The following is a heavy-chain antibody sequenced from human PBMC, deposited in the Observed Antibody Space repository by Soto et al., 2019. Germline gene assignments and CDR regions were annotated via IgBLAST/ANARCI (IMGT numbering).Heavy chain of an antibody. Sequence: GGSLILSCAASGFTCSSYWMNWVRQAPGKGLEWVATIKQDGSEEYYVDSVKGRFTISRDNTKNSLLLQMNSLRVEDTAVYYCARDLGYCSGGTCYAVLDYWGQGALVTVS. D-gene: IGHD2-15*01. CDR3: ARDLGYCSGGTCYAVLDY. CDR2: IKQDGSEE. J-gene: IGHJ4*02. V-gene: IGHV3-7*03. CDR1: GFTCSSYW.